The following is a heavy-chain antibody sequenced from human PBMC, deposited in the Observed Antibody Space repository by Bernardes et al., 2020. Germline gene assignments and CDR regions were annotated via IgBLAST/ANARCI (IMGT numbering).Heavy chain of an antibody. CDR3: VKGINFGGNSIDVFDI. CDR2: ITSIGGRT. D-gene: IGHD2-21*02. Sequence: GASLRLACSASGFIFSDYSMHWVRQAPGKGLEYVSGITSIGGRTYYADSVKGRFHISRDNSKNTLHLEMNSLRTEDTAVYYCVKGINFGGNSIDVFDIWGQGTKVTVSS. CDR1: GFIFSDYS. J-gene: IGHJ3*02. V-gene: IGHV3-64D*06.